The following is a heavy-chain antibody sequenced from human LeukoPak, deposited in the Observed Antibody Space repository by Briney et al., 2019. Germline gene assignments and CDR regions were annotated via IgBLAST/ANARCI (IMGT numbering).Heavy chain of an antibody. CDR3: AKEFYFATAV. Sequence: GGSLRLSCAASGFTFSTYAMSWVRQAPGKGLEWVSAISGGGGTTHYADSVRGRFTISRDNSKNTLYLQMDSLRAEDTAVYYCAKEFYFATAVWGQGTTVTVSS. J-gene: IGHJ6*02. CDR1: GFTFSTYA. CDR2: ISGGGGTT. V-gene: IGHV3-23*01. D-gene: IGHD2-15*01.